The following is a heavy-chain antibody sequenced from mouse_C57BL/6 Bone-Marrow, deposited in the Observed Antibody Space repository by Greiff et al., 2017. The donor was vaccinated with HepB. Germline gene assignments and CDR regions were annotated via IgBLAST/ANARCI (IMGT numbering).Heavy chain of an antibody. V-gene: IGHV14-4*01. CDR1: GFNIKDDY. CDR3: TTQMFAY. Sequence: VQLKQSGAELVRPGASVKLSCTASGFNIKDDYMHWVKQRPEQGLEWIGWIDPENGDTEYASKFQGKATITADTSSNTAYLQLSSLTSEDTAVYYCTTQMFAYWGQGTLVTVSA. J-gene: IGHJ3*01. CDR2: IDPENGDT.